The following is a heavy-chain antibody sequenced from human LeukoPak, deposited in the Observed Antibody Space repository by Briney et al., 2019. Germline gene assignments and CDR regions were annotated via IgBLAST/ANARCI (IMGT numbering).Heavy chain of an antibody. CDR2: MNPNSGST. Sequence: VKVSCKASGYTFPSDDINWVRQATGQGLEWMGWMNPNSGSTGYAQKFQGRVTITRNTSISTAYMELSGLRSEDTAVYYCSRGRATGYPYYFEYWGQGTLVTVSS. D-gene: IGHD5-12*01. CDR3: SRGRATGYPYYFEY. J-gene: IGHJ4*02. CDR1: GYTFPSDD. V-gene: IGHV1-8*03.